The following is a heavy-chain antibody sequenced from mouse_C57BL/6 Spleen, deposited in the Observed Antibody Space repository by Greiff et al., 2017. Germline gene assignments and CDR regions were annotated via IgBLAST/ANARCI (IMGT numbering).Heavy chain of an antibody. V-gene: IGHV7-3*01. CDR3: ARSPYGSSRYWYFDV. J-gene: IGHJ1*03. CDR2: IRNKANGYTT. CDR1: GFTFTDYY. D-gene: IGHD1-1*01. Sequence: EVMLVESGGGLVQPGGSLSLSCAASGFTFTDYYMSWVRQPPGKALEWLGFIRNKANGYTTEYRASVKGRFTISRDNSQSIVYLQMNALRAEDSATYYCARSPYGSSRYWYFDVWGTGTTVTVSS.